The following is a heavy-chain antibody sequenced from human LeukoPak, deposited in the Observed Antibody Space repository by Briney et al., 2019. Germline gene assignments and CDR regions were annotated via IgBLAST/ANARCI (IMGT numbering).Heavy chain of an antibody. CDR3: ARAKEYGYNYGPGFGFDP. D-gene: IGHD5-18*01. CDR2: INHSGST. V-gene: IGHV4-34*01. CDR1: GGSFSGYY. J-gene: IGHJ5*01. Sequence: SETLSLTCAVYGGSFSGYYWSWIRQPPGKGLEWIGEINHSGSTNYNPSLKSRATISVDTSKSQISLKVTSVTAADTAVYYCARAKEYGYNYGPGFGFDPWGQGTPVTVSS.